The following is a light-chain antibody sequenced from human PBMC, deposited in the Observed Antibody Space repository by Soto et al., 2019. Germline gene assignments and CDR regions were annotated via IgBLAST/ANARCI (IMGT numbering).Light chain of an antibody. CDR1: QSVSSSY. CDR2: GAA. V-gene: IGKV3-20*01. Sequence: EIVLTQSPGTLSLSPGXRATLSCRASQSVSSSYLAWYQQKPGQAPRLLIYGAASRATGIPDRFSGSGSGTDFTLTFSRLEPEDFAVYFCQQYGSSPLTFGGGTKVDIK. CDR3: QQYGSSPLT. J-gene: IGKJ4*01.